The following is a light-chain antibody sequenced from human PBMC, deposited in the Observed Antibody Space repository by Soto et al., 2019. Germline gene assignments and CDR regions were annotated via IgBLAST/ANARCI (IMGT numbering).Light chain of an antibody. Sequence: QSVLTQPPSVSAAPGQKGTISCSGSSSNIGNNYVSWYQHLPGTAPKLLIYDNNERPSGIPDRFSGSKSGASATLGITGLRNGGKADYYCGTWDTSLSAVVFGGGTKRTVL. V-gene: IGLV1-51*01. J-gene: IGLJ2*01. CDR1: SSNIGNNY. CDR3: GTWDTSLSAVV. CDR2: DNN.